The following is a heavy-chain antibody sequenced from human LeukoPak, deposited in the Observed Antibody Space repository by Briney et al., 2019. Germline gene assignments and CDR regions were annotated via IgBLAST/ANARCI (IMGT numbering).Heavy chain of an antibody. CDR2: IWYDGSNK. D-gene: IGHD3-10*01. CDR3: ARGYGSGSPLYYYYGMDV. Sequence: GRSLRLSCAASGFTFSSHGMHWVRQAPGKGLEWVAVIWYDGSNKYYADSVKGRFTISRDNSKNTLYLQMNSLRAEDTAVYFCARGYGSGSPLYYYYGMDVWGKGTTVTASS. V-gene: IGHV3-33*01. J-gene: IGHJ6*04. CDR1: GFTFSSHG.